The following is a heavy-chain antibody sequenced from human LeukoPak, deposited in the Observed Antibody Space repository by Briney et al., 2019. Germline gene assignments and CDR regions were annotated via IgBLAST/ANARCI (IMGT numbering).Heavy chain of an antibody. J-gene: IGHJ6*02. V-gene: IGHV3-11*05. CDR3: ASDRAQYYYGSGSYRPYYYYGMDV. CDR1: GFTFGDYY. CDR2: ISSSSSYT. Sequence: GGSLRLSCAASGFTFGDYYMSWIRQAPGKGLEWVSYISSSSSYTNYADYVKGRFTTSRDKAKDSLYLQMNSLRAEDTAVYYCASDRAQYYYGSGSYRPYYYYGMDVWGQGTTVTVS. D-gene: IGHD3-10*01.